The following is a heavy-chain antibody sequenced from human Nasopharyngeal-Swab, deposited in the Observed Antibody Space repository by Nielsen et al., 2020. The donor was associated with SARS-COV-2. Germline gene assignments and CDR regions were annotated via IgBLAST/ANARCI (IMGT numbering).Heavy chain of an antibody. V-gene: IGHV4-39*07. CDR2: IYYKGST. Sequence: PGKGLEWIGGIYYKGSTYYNTSLKCRTAISVDTSRNQISLKMISVTDADTAVYYCARARIATRPQWLDYWGQGTLVTVSS. CDR3: ARARIATRPQWLDY. J-gene: IGHJ4*02. D-gene: IGHD6-19*01.